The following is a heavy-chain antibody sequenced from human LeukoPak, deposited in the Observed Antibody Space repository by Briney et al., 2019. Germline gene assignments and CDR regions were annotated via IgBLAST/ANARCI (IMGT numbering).Heavy chain of an antibody. J-gene: IGHJ3*02. Sequence: SETLSLTCTVSGGSISSYYWSWIRQPPGKGLEWIGYIYYSGSTNYNPSPKSRVTISVDTSKNQFSLKLSSVTAADTAVYYCARDLAVAGIGAFDIWGQGTMVTVSS. D-gene: IGHD6-19*01. V-gene: IGHV4-59*01. CDR1: GGSISSYY. CDR2: IYYSGST. CDR3: ARDLAVAGIGAFDI.